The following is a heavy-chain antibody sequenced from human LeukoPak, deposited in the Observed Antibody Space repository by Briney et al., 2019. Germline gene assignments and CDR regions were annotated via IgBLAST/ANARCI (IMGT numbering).Heavy chain of an antibody. J-gene: IGHJ6*03. D-gene: IGHD3-9*01. CDR2: IIPMFETA. CDR1: GGTFNSYA. CDR3: ARGIRYYDILTGHVKGHDNSYYYYMDV. Sequence: SVKVSCKASGGTFNSYAISWVRQAPGQGLEWMGGIIPMFETANYAQKFQGRVTITADEFTTTVYMGLSSLRSEDTAVYYCARGIRYYDILTGHVKGHDNSYYYYMDVWGQGTAVTISS. V-gene: IGHV1-69*13.